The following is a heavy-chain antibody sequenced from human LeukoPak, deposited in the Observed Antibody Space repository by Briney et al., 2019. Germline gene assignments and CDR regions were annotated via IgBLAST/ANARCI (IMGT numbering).Heavy chain of an antibody. J-gene: IGHJ6*03. CDR1: GVSMTNYF. CDR2: IYHNGNT. Sequence: SETLSLTCSVSGVSMTNYFWSWIRQPPGKGLEWIGYIYHNGNTDYNPSLKSRVSISVDTSKNQFSLKLSSVTAADTAMYYCVRHISALAAHYYYMDVWGNGTTVIVSS. V-gene: IGHV4-59*08. D-gene: IGHD6-19*01. CDR3: VRHISALAAHYYYMDV.